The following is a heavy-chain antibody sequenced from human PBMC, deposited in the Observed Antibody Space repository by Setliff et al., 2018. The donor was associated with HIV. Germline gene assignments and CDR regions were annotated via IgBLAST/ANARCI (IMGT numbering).Heavy chain of an antibody. Sequence: SETLSLTCTVSGGSISSGFYYWSWIRQPAGKGLGWIGRIYTTGSTNYNPSLKSRVTISADTSNNQFSLRLTSMTAADTAVYYCAKTSVGATGLYAFDIWGQGTMVTVSS. V-gene: IGHV4-61*02. CDR3: AKTSVGATGLYAFDI. J-gene: IGHJ3*02. D-gene: IGHD1-26*01. CDR2: IYTTGST. CDR1: GGSISSGFYY.